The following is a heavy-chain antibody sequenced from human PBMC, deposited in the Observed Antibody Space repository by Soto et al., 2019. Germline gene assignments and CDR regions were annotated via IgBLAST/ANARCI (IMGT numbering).Heavy chain of an antibody. CDR3: ATMEPYGEPPLFDF. CDR2: FDPEDGET. CDR1: GYTLTGLS. V-gene: IGHV1-24*01. D-gene: IGHD4-17*01. Sequence: ASVKVSCKVSGYTLTGLSMHWVRQAPGKGLEWMGGFDPEDGETIYAQKFQGRVTMTEDTSTDTAYMELSSLRSEDTAVYYCATMEPYGEPPLFDFWGQGILVTVSS. J-gene: IGHJ4*02.